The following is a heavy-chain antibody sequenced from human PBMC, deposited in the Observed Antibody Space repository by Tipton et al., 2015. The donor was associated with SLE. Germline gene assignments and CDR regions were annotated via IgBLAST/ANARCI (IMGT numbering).Heavy chain of an antibody. D-gene: IGHD3/OR15-3a*01. Sequence: TLSLTCSVFGGPIGSFYWSWIRQPAGQGLGWIGRIYNSGYTNYNPSPKSRVTMSVDMSKNQFSLKLTSVTAADMAIYYCARVDTIYSFDYWGQGALVTVSS. CDR2: IYNSGYT. CDR1: GGPIGSFY. V-gene: IGHV4-4*07. J-gene: IGHJ4*02. CDR3: ARVDTIYSFDY.